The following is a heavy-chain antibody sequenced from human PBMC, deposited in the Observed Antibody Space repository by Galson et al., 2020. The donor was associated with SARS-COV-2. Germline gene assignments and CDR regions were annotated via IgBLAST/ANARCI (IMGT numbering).Heavy chain of an antibody. D-gene: IGHD4-17*01. CDR2: SYYSGST. CDR3: ARIDYGDYIPEANDTYGMDV. Sequence: SETLSLTCTVSGGSISSSSYYWGWIRQPPGKGLEWIGSSYYSGSTYYNPSLKSRVTRSVDTSKNQFSLKLSSVTAADTAVYYCARIDYGDYIPEANDTYGMDVWGQGTTVTVSS. V-gene: IGHV4-39*01. CDR1: GGSISSSSYY. J-gene: IGHJ6*02.